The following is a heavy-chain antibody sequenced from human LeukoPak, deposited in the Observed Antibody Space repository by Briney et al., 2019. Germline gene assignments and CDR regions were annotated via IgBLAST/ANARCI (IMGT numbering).Heavy chain of an antibody. Sequence: GGSLRLSCAASGFTFSSYAMSWVRQAPGKGLEWVSSISGSGGSTYNADSVKGRFTISRDNSKNTLYLQMNSLRAEDTAVYYCANTYSSSWYGAFDIWGQGTMVTVSS. CDR3: ANTYSSSWYGAFDI. CDR1: GFTFSSYA. CDR2: ISGSGGST. V-gene: IGHV3-23*01. J-gene: IGHJ3*02. D-gene: IGHD6-13*01.